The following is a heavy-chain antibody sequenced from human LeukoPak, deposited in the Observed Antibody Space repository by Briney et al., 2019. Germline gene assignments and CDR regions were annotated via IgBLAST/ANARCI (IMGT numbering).Heavy chain of an antibody. D-gene: IGHD2-2*01. V-gene: IGHV4-4*07. J-gene: IGHJ5*02. CDR3: ARGYQLLWGGWFDP. CDR1: GGSISSDY. CDR2: VYTSGST. Sequence: TSETLSLTCIVSGGSISSDYWSWIRQPAGKGLEWIGRVYTSGSTDYNPSLKSRVTISVDTSKNQLSLKLSSVTAADTAVYYCARGYQLLWGGWFDPWGQGTLVTVSS.